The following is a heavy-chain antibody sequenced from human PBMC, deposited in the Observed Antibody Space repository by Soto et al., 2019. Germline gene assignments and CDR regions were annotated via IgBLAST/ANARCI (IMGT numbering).Heavy chain of an antibody. Sequence: QVQLVQSGAEVKKPGSSVKVSCKASGGTFSSYTISWVRQAPGQGLEWMGRIIPILGIANYAQKFQGRVTITADKSTSTAYMELSSLRSEDTAVYYCEAASSDIVVVPAATLYYGMDVWGQGTTVTVSS. CDR3: EAASSDIVVVPAATLYYGMDV. CDR1: GGTFSSYT. CDR2: IIPILGIA. V-gene: IGHV1-69*02. D-gene: IGHD2-2*01. J-gene: IGHJ6*02.